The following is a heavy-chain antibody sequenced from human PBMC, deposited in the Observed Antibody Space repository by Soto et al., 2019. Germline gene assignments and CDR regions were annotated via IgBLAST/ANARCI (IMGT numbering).Heavy chain of an antibody. CDR1: GFTFNYYT. D-gene: IGHD2-2*01. Sequence: DVQLLESGGGLVQPGGSLRLSCAASGFTFNYYTMSWVRQAPGKGLEWVSGISGSGDTIYYADSVKGRFTISRDNSKNTPYLEINRLRADDTAVYYGADPAPAANDDDCGEMDVWGHGTAVTVSS. CDR3: ADPAPAANDDDCGEMDV. V-gene: IGHV3-23*01. J-gene: IGHJ6*02. CDR2: ISGSGDTI.